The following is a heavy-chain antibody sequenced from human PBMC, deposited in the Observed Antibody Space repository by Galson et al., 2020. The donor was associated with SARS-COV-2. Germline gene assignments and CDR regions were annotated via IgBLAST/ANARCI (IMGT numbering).Heavy chain of an antibody. Sequence: GGSLRLSCAASGFTFSSYSMNWVRQAPGKGLEWVSSISSSSSYIYYADSVKGRFTISRDNAKNSLYLQMNSLRAEDTAVYYCARDPNLDDYGDYVSQPNSYYYYYGMDVWGQGTTVTVSS. CDR2: ISSSSSYI. V-gene: IGHV3-21*01. CDR1: GFTFSSYS. CDR3: ARDPNLDDYGDYVSQPNSYYYYYGMDV. J-gene: IGHJ6*02. D-gene: IGHD4-17*01.